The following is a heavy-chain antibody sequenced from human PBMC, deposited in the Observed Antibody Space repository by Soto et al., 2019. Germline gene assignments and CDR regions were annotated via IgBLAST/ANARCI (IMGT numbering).Heavy chain of an antibody. CDR1: GYSLNVLC. CDR2: FDPEEGKM. D-gene: IGHD3-3*01. Sequence: ASVNGSCKVSGYSLNVLCMHWVRQPPGKGLEWIGGFDPEEGKMIYAQNFQGRVTMTADTSTGTAYMELRSLRSDDTAVYYCARDEMCWSPSWSYYRMAFCGKGSTATVSA. V-gene: IGHV1-24*01. CDR3: ARDEMCWSPSWSYYRMAF. J-gene: IGHJ6*04.